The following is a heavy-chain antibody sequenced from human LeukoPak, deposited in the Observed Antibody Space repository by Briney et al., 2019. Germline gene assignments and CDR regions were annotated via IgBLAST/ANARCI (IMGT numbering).Heavy chain of an antibody. J-gene: IGHJ4*02. Sequence: SETLSLTCTVSGGSISSSSYYWGWIRQPPGKGLEWIGSIYYSGSSYYTPSLKSRLTISVDTSKDQFSLKLTSVTAADTAVYYCAASGYSTRWYYYDFWGQGALVTVSS. CDR2: IYYSGSS. CDR3: AASGYSTRWYYYDF. D-gene: IGHD2-8*01. CDR1: GGSISSSSYY. V-gene: IGHV4-39*01.